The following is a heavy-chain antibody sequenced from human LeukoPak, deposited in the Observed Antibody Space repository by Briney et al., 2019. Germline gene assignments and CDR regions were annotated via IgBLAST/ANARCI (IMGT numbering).Heavy chain of an antibody. Sequence: GASVKVSCKASGYTFTAYYIHWVRQAPGQGLEWMGWINPNSGGTNYAQKFQGRVTMTGDTSISTACMELSRLRSDDTAVYYCAREGAGTSSGFDYWGLGTLVTVS. CDR1: GYTFTAYY. CDR3: AREGAGTSSGFDY. CDR2: INPNSGGT. V-gene: IGHV1-2*02. J-gene: IGHJ4*02. D-gene: IGHD6-19*01.